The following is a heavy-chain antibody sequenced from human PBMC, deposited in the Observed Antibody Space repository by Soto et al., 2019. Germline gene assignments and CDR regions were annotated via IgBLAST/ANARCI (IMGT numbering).Heavy chain of an antibody. V-gene: IGHV1-2*04. CDR2: INPNSGGT. Sequence: ASVKVSCKASGYTFTGYYMHWVRQAPGQGLEWMGWINPNSGGTNYAQKFQGWVTMTRDTSISTAYMELSRLRSDDTAVYYCARDPPSSGWTTHLNFDYWGQGTLVTVSS. D-gene: IGHD6-19*01. J-gene: IGHJ4*02. CDR1: GYTFTGYY. CDR3: ARDPPSSGWTTHLNFDY.